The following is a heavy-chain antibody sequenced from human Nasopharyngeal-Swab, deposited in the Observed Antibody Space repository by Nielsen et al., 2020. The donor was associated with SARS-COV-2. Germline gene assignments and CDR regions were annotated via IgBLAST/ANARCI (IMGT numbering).Heavy chain of an antibody. V-gene: IGHV3-30*18. CDR1: GFTFSSYG. CDR2: ISYDGSNT. CDR3: AKDSQAWLVKSSCWFDP. D-gene: IGHD6-19*01. J-gene: IGHJ5*02. Sequence: GGSLRLSCAASGFTFSSYGMHWVRQAPGKGLERVAVISYDGSNTYYADSVKGRFTISRDNSKNTLYLQMNSLRAEDTAVYYCAKDSQAWLVKSSCWFDPWGQGTLVTVSS.